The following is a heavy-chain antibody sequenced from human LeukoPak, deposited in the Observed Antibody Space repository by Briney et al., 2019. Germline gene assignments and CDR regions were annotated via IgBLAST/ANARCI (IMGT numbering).Heavy chain of an antibody. CDR2: IYRDGST. D-gene: IGHD3-9*01. CDR3: ARYDILPGAHSGFDL. Sequence: SQSLSLTCAVSGASISSGDINSGDYAWSWIRQPPGKVSDDVGHIYRDGSTFYNPSLKSRVTMSVDRSKNHFSLKLSSVTAADTAVYYCARYDILPGAHSGFDLWGHGTRVTLSS. V-gene: IGHV4-30-2*01. J-gene: IGHJ3*01. CDR1: GASISSGDINSGDYA.